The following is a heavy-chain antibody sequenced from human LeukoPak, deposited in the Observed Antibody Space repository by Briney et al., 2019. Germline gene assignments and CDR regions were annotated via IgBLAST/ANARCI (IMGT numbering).Heavy chain of an antibody. CDR1: GFTFSSYS. Sequence: GGSLRLSCAASGFTFSSYSMNWVRQAPGKGLEWVSSISSSSSYIYYADSVKGRFTISRDNAKNSLYLQMNSLRAEDTAVYYCARYYCSSTSCYFLYYYYYKDVWGKGTTVTVSS. D-gene: IGHD2-2*01. CDR3: ARYYCSSTSCYFLYYYYYKDV. V-gene: IGHV3-21*01. CDR2: ISSSSSYI. J-gene: IGHJ6*03.